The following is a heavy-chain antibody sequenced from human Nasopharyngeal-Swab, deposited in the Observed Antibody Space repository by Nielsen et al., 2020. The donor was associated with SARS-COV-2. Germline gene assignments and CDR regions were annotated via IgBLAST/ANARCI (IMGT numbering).Heavy chain of an antibody. CDR1: GGSFSGYY. V-gene: IGHV4-34*01. D-gene: IGHD3-9*01. Sequence: ESLKISCAVYGGSFSGYYWSWIRQPPGKGLEWIGEINHSGSTNYNPSLKSRVTISVDTSKNQFSLKLSSVTAADTAVHYCARGRYYDILTGYYYFDYWGQGTLVTVSS. CDR3: ARGRYYDILTGYYYFDY. CDR2: INHSGST. J-gene: IGHJ4*02.